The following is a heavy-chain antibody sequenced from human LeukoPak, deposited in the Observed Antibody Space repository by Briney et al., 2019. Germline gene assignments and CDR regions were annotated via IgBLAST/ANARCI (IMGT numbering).Heavy chain of an antibody. V-gene: IGHV3-30*03. CDR3: ARGYYGGNFRYFDY. CDR2: ISYDGSNK. CDR1: GFTFSSYG. J-gene: IGHJ4*02. Sequence: GRSLRLSCAASGFTFSSYGMHWVRQAPGKGLEWVAVISYDGSNKYYADSVKGRFTISRDNSKNTLYLQMNSLRAEDTAVYYCARGYYGGNFRYFDYWGQGTLVTVSS. D-gene: IGHD4-23*01.